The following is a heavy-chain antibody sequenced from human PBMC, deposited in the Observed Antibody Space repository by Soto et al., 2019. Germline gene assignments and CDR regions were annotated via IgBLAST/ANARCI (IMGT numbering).Heavy chain of an antibody. Sequence: SETLSLTCTVSGGSISSYYWSWIRQPPGKGLEWIGYIYYSGSTNYNPSLKSRVTISVDTSKNQFSLKLSSVTAADTAVYYCARLTLGAVAGTYWGQGTLVTVSS. D-gene: IGHD6-19*01. CDR1: GGSISSYY. CDR3: ARLTLGAVAGTY. CDR2: IYYSGST. V-gene: IGHV4-59*12. J-gene: IGHJ4*02.